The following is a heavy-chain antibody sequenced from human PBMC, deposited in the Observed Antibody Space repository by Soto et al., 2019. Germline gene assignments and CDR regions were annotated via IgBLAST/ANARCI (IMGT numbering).Heavy chain of an antibody. CDR2: ISGSGGST. CDR1: GFTFSSYS. V-gene: IGHV3-23*01. D-gene: IGHD3-22*01. Sequence: GGSLRLSCAASGFTFSSYSMNWVRQAPGKGLEWVSYISGSGGSTYYADSVKGRFTISRDNSKNTLYLQMNSLRAEDTAVYYCAKKGMIVVVITNGFDYWGQGTLVTVSS. J-gene: IGHJ4*02. CDR3: AKKGMIVVVITNGFDY.